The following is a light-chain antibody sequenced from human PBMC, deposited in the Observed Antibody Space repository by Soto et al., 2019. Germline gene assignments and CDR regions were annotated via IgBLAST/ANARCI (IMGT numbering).Light chain of an antibody. V-gene: IGLV1-40*01. CDR2: GNS. J-gene: IGLJ3*02. CDR1: RSKIGAGYD. Sequence: QSVLTQPPSVSGAPGQRVTISCTGSRSKIGAGYDVHWYQQLPGTAPKLLIYGNSNRPSGVPDRFSGSKTGTSASLAITGLQAEDEADYYCQSYDSSLSGGVFGGGTQLTVL. CDR3: QSYDSSLSGGV.